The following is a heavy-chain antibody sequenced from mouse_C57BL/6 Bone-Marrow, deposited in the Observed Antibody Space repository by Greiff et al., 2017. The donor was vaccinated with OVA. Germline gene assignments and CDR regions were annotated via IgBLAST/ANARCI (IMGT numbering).Heavy chain of an antibody. J-gene: IGHJ2*01. D-gene: IGHD1-1*01. CDR2: IDPSDSYT. CDR1: GYTFTSYW. V-gene: IGHV1-50*01. CDR3: ARKENYYGSSMYYFDY. Sequence: VQLQQPGAELVKPWASVKLSCKASGYTFTSYWMQWVKQRPGQGLEWIGEIDPSDSYTNYNQKFKGKATLTVDTSSSTAYMQLSSLASEDSAVYYCARKENYYGSSMYYFDYWGQGTTLTVSS.